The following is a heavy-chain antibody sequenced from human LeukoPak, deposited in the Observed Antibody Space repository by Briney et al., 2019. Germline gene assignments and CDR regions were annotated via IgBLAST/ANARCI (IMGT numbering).Heavy chain of an antibody. J-gene: IGHJ4*02. V-gene: IGHV3-64*04. CDR3: AKGRYESSGFNWAA. CDR2: ISSNGGST. Sequence: PGGSLRLSCAASGFTFSSYAMHWVRQAPGKGLEYVSAISSNGGSTYYADSVKGRFTISRDNSKNTLYLQMNSLRAEDTAVYYCAKGRYESSGFNWAAWGQGTLVTVSS. D-gene: IGHD3-22*01. CDR1: GFTFSSYA.